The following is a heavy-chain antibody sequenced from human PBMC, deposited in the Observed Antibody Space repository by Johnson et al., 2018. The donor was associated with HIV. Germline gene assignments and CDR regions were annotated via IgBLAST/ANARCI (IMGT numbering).Heavy chain of an antibody. D-gene: IGHD5-18*01. CDR2: ISSSGSTI. J-gene: IGHJ3*02. CDR3: AREGYAHDAFDI. Sequence: QVQLVESGGGLVKPGGSLRLSCAASGFKFSDYYMSWIRQAPGRGLEWVSYISSSGSTIYYADSVKGRFTISSDNAKNSLYLQMNSLRPEDTAVYYCAREGYAHDAFDIWGQGTAVTVSS. V-gene: IGHV3-11*04. CDR1: GFKFSDYY.